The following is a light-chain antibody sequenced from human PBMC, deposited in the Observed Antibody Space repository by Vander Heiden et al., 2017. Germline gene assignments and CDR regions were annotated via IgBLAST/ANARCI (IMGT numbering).Light chain of an antibody. J-gene: IGKJ3*01. CDR1: QSISSW. CDR3: QQYNSYPYT. CDR2: DAS. V-gene: IGKV1-5*01. Sequence: DIQMTQSPSTLSASVGDRVTTTCRASQSISSWLAWYQQKPGKAPKLLIYDASSLESGVPSRFSGSGSGTEFTLTISSLQPDDFATYYCQQYNSYPYTFGPGTKVEIK.